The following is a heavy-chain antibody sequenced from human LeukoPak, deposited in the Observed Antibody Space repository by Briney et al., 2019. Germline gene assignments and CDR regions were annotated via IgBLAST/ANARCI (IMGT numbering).Heavy chain of an antibody. CDR1: GGTFSSYA. CDR2: IIPIFGTA. V-gene: IGHV1-69*05. Sequence: ASVKVSCKASGGTFSSYAISWVRQAPGQGLEWMGGIIPIFGTANYAQKLQGRVTMTTDTSTSTAYMELRSLRSDDTAVYYCASTYSGYDYAYDYWGQGTLVTVSS. CDR3: ASTYSGYDYAYDY. D-gene: IGHD5-12*01. J-gene: IGHJ4*02.